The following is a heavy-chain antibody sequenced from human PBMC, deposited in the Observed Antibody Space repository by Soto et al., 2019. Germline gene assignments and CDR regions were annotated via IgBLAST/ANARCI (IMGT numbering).Heavy chain of an antibody. V-gene: IGHV3-30*18. CDR1: GFTFSSYG. CDR2: ISYDGSNK. CDR3: AKDGGSYGPLYYYYYGMDV. Sequence: GGSLRLSCAASGFTFSSYGMHCVRQAPGKGLEWVAVISYDGSNKYYADSVKGRFTISRDNSKNTLYLQMNSLRAEDTAVYYCAKDGGSYGPLYYYYYGMDVWGQGTTVTVSS. D-gene: IGHD1-26*01. J-gene: IGHJ6*02.